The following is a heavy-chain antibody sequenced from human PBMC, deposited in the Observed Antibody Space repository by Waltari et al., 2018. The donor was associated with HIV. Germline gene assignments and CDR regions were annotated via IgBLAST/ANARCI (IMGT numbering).Heavy chain of an antibody. J-gene: IGHJ4*02. CDR2: IYPGDSDT. D-gene: IGHD2-8*01. CDR3: TKGMYANEDYFGY. CDR1: GYSFTTYW. Sequence: EVQLVQSGAQVKKPGESLKISCQASGYSFTTYWIGWVRQLPGKGLEWMGIIYPGDSDTRYRPSFQGQVTISADKSISTAYLQWSSLQASDTAMYYCTKGMYANEDYFGYWGQGTLVTVSS. V-gene: IGHV5-51*03.